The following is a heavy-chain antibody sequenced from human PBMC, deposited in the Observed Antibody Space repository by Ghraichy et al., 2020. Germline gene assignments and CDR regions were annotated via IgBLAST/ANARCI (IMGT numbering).Heavy chain of an antibody. V-gene: IGHV4-59*01. CDR2: IYYSGST. CDR3: ARGYDFWSGYGMDV. D-gene: IGHD3-3*01. CDR1: GGSISSYS. J-gene: IGHJ6*02. Sequence: SETLSLTCTVSGGSISSYSWSWIRQPPGKGLEWIGYIYYSGSTNYNPSLKSRVTISVDTSKNQFSLKLSSVTAADTAVYYCARGYDFWSGYGMDVWGQGTTVTVSS.